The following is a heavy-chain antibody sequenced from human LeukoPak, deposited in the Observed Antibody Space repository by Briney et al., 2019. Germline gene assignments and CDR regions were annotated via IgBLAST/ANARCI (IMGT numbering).Heavy chain of an antibody. CDR1: GFTLNTYS. V-gene: IGHV3-21*01. Sequence: GGSLRLSCAASGFTLNTYSMNWVRQAPGKGLEWVSSISSTGSDMYYVDSVKGRFTISRDNAKNSLYLQMNSLRAEDTAVYYCAKDLGVFDYWGQGTLVTVSS. J-gene: IGHJ4*02. D-gene: IGHD3-16*01. CDR3: AKDLGVFDY. CDR2: ISSTGSDM.